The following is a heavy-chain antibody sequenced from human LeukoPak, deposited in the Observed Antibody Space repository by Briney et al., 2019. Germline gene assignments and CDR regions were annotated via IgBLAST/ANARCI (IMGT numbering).Heavy chain of an antibody. CDR2: IKSKTDGGTT. CDR3: TTERSFRKGGGFDY. Sequence: GGSLRLSCAASGFTFSNAWMSWVRQAPGKGLEWVGRIKSKTDGGTTDYAAPVKGRFTISRDDSKNTLYLQMNSLKTEDTAVYYCTTERSFRKGGGFDYWGQGTLVTVSS. J-gene: IGHJ4*02. D-gene: IGHD1-14*01. V-gene: IGHV3-15*01. CDR1: GFTFSNAW.